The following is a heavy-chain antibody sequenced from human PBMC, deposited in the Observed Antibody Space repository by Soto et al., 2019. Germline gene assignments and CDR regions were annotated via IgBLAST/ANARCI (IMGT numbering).Heavy chain of an antibody. CDR2: IYDSGNT. CDR1: GGSIQSGGFS. D-gene: IGHD5-18*01. V-gene: IGHV4-30-2*01. CDR3: ARERTARFDP. Sequence: NPSETLSLTCAVFGGSIQSGGFSWTWIRQPPGKGLEWIGYIYDSGNTNYNPSLKSRVTISMDRSKNQFSLNISSVTAADTAIYYCARERTARFDPWGQGTLVTVSS. J-gene: IGHJ5*02.